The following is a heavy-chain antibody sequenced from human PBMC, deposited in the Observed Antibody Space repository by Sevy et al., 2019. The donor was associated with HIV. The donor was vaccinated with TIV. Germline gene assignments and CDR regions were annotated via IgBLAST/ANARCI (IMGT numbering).Heavy chain of an antibody. CDR3: ARVQYYYDSLDP. D-gene: IGHD3-22*01. J-gene: IGHJ5*02. V-gene: IGHV1-2*06. Sequence: ASVKVSCKASGYTFTGYYMHWVRQAPGQGLEWMGRINPNSGGTNYGQKFQGRVTMTRDTSISTAYMELSRLRSDDTAVYYCARVQYYYDSLDPWGQGTLVTVSS. CDR1: GYTFTGYY. CDR2: INPNSGGT.